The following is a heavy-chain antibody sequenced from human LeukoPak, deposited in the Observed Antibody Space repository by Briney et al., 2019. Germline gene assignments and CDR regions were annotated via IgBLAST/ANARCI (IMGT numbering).Heavy chain of an antibody. Sequence: GSLRLSCAASGFTFSSYAINWVRQAPGKGLECVSAIRGTSPSTYFADSVKGRFTISRDNSKNTVYLQMNSLRAEDTAIYYCAKPKYSSGWYGDFDCWGQGTLVTVSS. CDR1: GFTFSSYA. J-gene: IGHJ4*02. V-gene: IGHV3-23*01. CDR2: IRGTSPST. D-gene: IGHD6-19*01. CDR3: AKPKYSSGWYGDFDC.